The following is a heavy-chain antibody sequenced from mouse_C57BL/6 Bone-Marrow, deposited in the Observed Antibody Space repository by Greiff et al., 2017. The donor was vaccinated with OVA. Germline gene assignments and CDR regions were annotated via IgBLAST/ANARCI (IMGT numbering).Heavy chain of an antibody. CDR2: IYPGSGNT. CDR1: GYTFTDYY. Sequence: VQLQQSGAELVRPGASVKLSCKASGYTFTDYYINWVKQRPGQGLEWIARIYPGSGNTYYNEKFKGKATLTAEKSSSTAYMQLSSLTSEDSAVYFCARAEYYGSSYDAMDYWGQGTSVTVSS. CDR3: ARAEYYGSSYDAMDY. J-gene: IGHJ4*01. V-gene: IGHV1-76*01. D-gene: IGHD1-1*01.